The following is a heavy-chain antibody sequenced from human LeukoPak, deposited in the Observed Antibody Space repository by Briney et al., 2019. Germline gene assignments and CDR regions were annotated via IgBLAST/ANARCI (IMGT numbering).Heavy chain of an antibody. J-gene: IGHJ6*02. CDR2: INHSGGT. CDR3: ARGRHAPRSGGGRDYYYGMDV. D-gene: IGHD2-15*01. Sequence: SETLSLTCTVYGGSFGAYYWSWIRQPPGKGLEWIGQINHSGGTNYNPSLKSRVTISVDSSKDQFSLKLTSVTAADTAVYYCARGRHAPRSGGGRDYYYGMDVWGQGTTVTVS. V-gene: IGHV4-34*01. CDR1: GGSFGAYY.